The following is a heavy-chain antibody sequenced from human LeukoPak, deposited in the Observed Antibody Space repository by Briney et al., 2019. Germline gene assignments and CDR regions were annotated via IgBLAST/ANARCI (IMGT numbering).Heavy chain of an antibody. CDR3: TRDSNDSSSGWYGED. CDR2: IRSKANTYAT. V-gene: IGHV3-73*01. J-gene: IGHJ4*02. D-gene: IGHD6-19*01. Sequence: GGSLRLCCAASGFTFSGSAMQWVRQASGKGLEWVGRIRSKANTYATASAASVKGRFNISRDDSKNPASLEMNSLKSEDTAVYYCTRDSNDSSSGWYGEDWGQGTLVTVSS. CDR1: GFTFSGSA.